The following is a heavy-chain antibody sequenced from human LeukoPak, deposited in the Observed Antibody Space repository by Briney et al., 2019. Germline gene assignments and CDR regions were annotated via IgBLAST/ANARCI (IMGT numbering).Heavy chain of an antibody. CDR2: IKQDGSEK. V-gene: IGHV3-7*01. CDR1: GFTFSSYS. Sequence: GGSLRLSCAASGFTFSSYSMNWVRQAPGKGLEWVANIKQDGSEKYYVDSVKGRFTISRDNAKNSLYLQMNSLRAEDTAVYYCARDDYGDYCVDYWGQGTLVTVSS. J-gene: IGHJ4*02. CDR3: ARDDYGDYCVDY. D-gene: IGHD4-17*01.